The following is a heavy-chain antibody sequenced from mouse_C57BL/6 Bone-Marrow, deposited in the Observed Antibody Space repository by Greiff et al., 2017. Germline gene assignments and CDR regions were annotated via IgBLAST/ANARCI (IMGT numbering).Heavy chain of an antibody. Sequence: VQLKQSGTVLARPGASVKMSCKTSGYTFTSYWMHWVKQRPGQGLEWIGAIYPGNSDTSYNQKFKGKAKLTADTSASTAYMELSSLTNEDSAVYYCARSNYGSSYNYAMDYWGQGTSVTVSS. D-gene: IGHD1-1*01. CDR2: IYPGNSDT. CDR3: ARSNYGSSYNYAMDY. CDR1: GYTFTSYW. V-gene: IGHV1-5*01. J-gene: IGHJ4*01.